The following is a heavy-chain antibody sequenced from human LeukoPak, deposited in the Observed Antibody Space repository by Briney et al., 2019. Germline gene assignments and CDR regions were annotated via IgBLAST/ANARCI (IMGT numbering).Heavy chain of an antibody. CDR1: GGSFSGYY. Sequence: PSETLSLTCAVYGGSFSGYYWSWIRQPPGKGLEWIAYIYHSGTTYYNPSLKSRATISVDTSKNQFSLKLSSVTAADTAVYYCAKSNGYGLIDIWGQGTMVTVSS. J-gene: IGHJ3*02. CDR3: AKSNGYGLIDI. D-gene: IGHD3-22*01. V-gene: IGHV4-34*11. CDR2: IYHSGTT.